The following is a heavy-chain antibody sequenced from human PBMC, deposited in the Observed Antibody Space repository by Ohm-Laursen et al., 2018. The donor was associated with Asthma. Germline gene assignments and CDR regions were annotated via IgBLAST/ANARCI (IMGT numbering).Heavy chain of an antibody. CDR2: IYYSGST. Sequence: SQTLSLTWAVSGGSVSSGSYYWSWIRQPPGKGLEWIGYIYYSGSTNYNPSLKSRVTISVDTSKNQFSLKLSSVTAADTAVYYCARDPFSHSISYWGQGTLVTVSS. CDR3: ARDPFSHSISY. V-gene: IGHV4-61*01. J-gene: IGHJ4*02. D-gene: IGHD6-6*01. CDR1: GGSVSSGSYY.